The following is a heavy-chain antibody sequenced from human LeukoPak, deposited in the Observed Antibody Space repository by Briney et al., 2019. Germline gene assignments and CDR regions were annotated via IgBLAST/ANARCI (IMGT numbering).Heavy chain of an antibody. Sequence: PGGSLRLSCAASGFTFSSYGMHWVRQAPGKGLEWVSGISWNSGSIGYADSVKGRFTISRDNAKNSLYLQMNSLRAEDMALYYCAKDLRATRSDAFDIWGQGTMDTVSS. J-gene: IGHJ3*02. CDR1: GFTFSSYG. CDR2: ISWNSGSI. V-gene: IGHV3-9*03. CDR3: AKDLRATRSDAFDI. D-gene: IGHD3-10*01.